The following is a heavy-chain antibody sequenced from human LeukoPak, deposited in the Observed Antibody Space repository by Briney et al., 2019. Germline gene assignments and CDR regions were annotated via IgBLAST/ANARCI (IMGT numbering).Heavy chain of an antibody. Sequence: GGSLRLSCAASGFTFSDYEINWVRQAPGKGLEWVSCISTSGSTTYYADSVKGRFTISRDNAKNSLFLQMNTLTAEDAAVYYCARGALHVFDYWGQGTPVTVSS. CDR2: ISTSGSTT. J-gene: IGHJ4*02. V-gene: IGHV3-48*03. D-gene: IGHD3-10*02. CDR1: GFTFSDYE. CDR3: ARGALHVFDY.